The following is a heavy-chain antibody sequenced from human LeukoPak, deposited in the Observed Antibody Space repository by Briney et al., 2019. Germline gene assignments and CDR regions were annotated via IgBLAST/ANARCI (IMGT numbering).Heavy chain of an antibody. Sequence: PGGSLRLFCAASGFTFSSYAMSWVRQAPGKGLEWVSAISGSGGSTYYADSVKGRFTIFRENSKNTLYLQMNSLRAEDTAVYYCAKAPYGVTTGDHWGQGTLVTVSS. D-gene: IGHD4-17*01. V-gene: IGHV3-23*01. CDR3: AKAPYGVTTGDH. J-gene: IGHJ4*02. CDR1: GFTFSSYA. CDR2: ISGSGGST.